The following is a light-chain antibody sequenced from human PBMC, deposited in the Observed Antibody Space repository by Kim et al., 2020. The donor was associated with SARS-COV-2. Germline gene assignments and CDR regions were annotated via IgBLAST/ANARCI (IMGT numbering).Light chain of an antibody. Sequence: LSPRQTASITCSGDKLVDKYLCWYHQKPGQSPVRVIYEYSRQPSGIPEQFLGSNSGNTATLTISGTQAIDEADYYFQAWDSSTGVFGAGTHLTVL. CDR2: EYS. CDR1: KLVDKY. CDR3: QAWDSSTGV. V-gene: IGLV3-1*01. J-gene: IGLJ3*02.